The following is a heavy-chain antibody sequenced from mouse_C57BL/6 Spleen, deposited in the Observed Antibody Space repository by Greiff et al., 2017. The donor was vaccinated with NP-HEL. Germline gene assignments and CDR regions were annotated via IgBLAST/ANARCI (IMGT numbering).Heavy chain of an antibody. CDR2: IYPGDGDT. D-gene: IGHD1-1*01. J-gene: IGHJ4*01. CDR1: GYAFSSSW. Sequence: VKLLESGPELVKPGASVKISCKASGYAFSSSWMNWVKQRPGKGLEWIGRIYPGDGDTNYNGKFKGKATLTADKSSSTAYMQLSSLTSEDSAVYFCARRYGSSIYAMDYWGQGTSVTVSS. CDR3: ARRYGSSIYAMDY. V-gene: IGHV1-82*01.